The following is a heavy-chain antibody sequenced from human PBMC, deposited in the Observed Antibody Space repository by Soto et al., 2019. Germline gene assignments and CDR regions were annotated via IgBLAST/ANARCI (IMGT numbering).Heavy chain of an antibody. CDR2: ISGSGGST. Sequence: DVQLLESGGGLVQPGGSLRLSCSASGFTFSNYAMSWVRRIPGKGLGWVSAISGSGGSTNYEDSVKGRFTISRDNSKSTLYLQMNSLRVDDTAVYYCAKGSPYSGTYFHPWGQGTLVTVSS. D-gene: IGHD1-26*01. CDR3: AKGSPYSGTYFHP. V-gene: IGHV3-23*01. CDR1: GFTFSNYA. J-gene: IGHJ5*02.